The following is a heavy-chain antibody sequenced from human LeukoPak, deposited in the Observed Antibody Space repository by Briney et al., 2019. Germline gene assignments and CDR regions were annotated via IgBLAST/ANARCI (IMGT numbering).Heavy chain of an antibody. CDR2: IYYSGST. D-gene: IGHD1-26*01. J-gene: IGHJ4*02. CDR1: GGSISSGDYY. Sequence: SETLSLTCTVSGGSISSGDYYWSWIRQPPGKGLEWIGYIYYSGSTYYNPSLKSRVTISVDTSKNQFSLKLSSVTAADTAVYYCARAAYERSGATTFDYWGQGTLVTVSS. V-gene: IGHV4-30-4*01. CDR3: ARAAYERSGATTFDY.